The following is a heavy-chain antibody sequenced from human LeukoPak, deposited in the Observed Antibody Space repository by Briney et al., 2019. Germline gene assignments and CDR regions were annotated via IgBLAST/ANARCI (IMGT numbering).Heavy chain of an antibody. Sequence: SGPTLVNPTQTLTLTCTFSGFSLSTSGVGVGWIRQPPGKALEWLALIYWDDDKRYSPSLKSRLTITKDTSKNQVVLTMTNMDPVDTATYYCAHIGVGRGGSCCRYDYWGQGTLVTVSS. CDR3: AHIGVGRGGSCCRYDY. J-gene: IGHJ4*02. CDR2: IYWDDDK. V-gene: IGHV2-5*02. D-gene: IGHD2-15*01. CDR1: GFSLSTSGVG.